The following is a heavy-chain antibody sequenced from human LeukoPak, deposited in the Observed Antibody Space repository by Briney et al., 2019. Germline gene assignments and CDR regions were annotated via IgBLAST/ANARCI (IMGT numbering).Heavy chain of an antibody. J-gene: IGHJ3*02. Sequence: SETLSLTCTVSGGSISNYYWNWIRQPAGNGLEWVGRVYASGSTRYNPSFNSRVTMSAETSKSQVSLKMTSVTAADTAVYFCARDQSGFGGHNNDAFDIWGQGTMVTVSS. V-gene: IGHV4-4*07. CDR1: GGSISNYY. D-gene: IGHD3-16*01. CDR3: ARDQSGFGGHNNDAFDI. CDR2: VYASGST.